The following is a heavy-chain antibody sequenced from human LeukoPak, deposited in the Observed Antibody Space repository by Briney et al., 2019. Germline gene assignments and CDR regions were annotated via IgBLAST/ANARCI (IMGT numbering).Heavy chain of an antibody. V-gene: IGHV4-59*08. CDR3: ARVIIDSTRAFDI. Sequence: SETLSLTCTVSGGSISSYYWSWIRQPPGKGLEWIGYIYYSGSTNYNPSLKSRVTISVDTSKNQFSLKLSSVTAADTAVYYCARVIIDSTRAFDIWGQGTMVTVSS. J-gene: IGHJ3*02. D-gene: IGHD3-22*01. CDR2: IYYSGST. CDR1: GGSISSYY.